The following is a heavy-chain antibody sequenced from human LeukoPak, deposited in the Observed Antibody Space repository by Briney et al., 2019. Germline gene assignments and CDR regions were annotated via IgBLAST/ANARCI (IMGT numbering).Heavy chain of an antibody. CDR3: ARARGSTYYYGSGPYYYYGMDV. CDR2: IIPIFGTA. J-gene: IGHJ6*04. Sequence: SVKVSCKASRGTFSSYAISWVRQAPGQGLGWMGGIIPIFGTANYAQKFQGRVTITADKSTSTAYMELSSLRSEDTAVYYCARARGSTYYYGSGPYYYYGMDVWGKGTTVTVSS. CDR1: RGTFSSYA. D-gene: IGHD3-10*01. V-gene: IGHV1-69*06.